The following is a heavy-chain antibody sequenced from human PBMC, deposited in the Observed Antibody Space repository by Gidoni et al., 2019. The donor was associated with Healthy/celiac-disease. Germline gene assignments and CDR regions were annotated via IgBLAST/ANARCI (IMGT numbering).Heavy chain of an antibody. J-gene: IGHJ4*02. D-gene: IGHD1-7*01. CDR3: ARYELQLFRLELLGFDY. Sequence: QVQLVETGGGVVRSGRSVGLSRSASGCNFSSYTKNWVRQGPGKGRESVAVISYEGSNKYYADALNGRFTFSRDNSKNTLYLQMNSLRAEDTAVYYCARYELQLFRLELLGFDYWGQGTLVTVSS. CDR2: ISYEGSNK. V-gene: IGHV3-30-3*01. CDR1: GCNFSSYT.